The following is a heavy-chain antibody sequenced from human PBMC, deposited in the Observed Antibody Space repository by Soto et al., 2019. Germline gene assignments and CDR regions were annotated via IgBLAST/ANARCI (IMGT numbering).Heavy chain of an antibody. D-gene: IGHD5-18*01. CDR2: IYHGGTP. J-gene: IGHJ4*02. Sequence: QLQLQESGPGLVKPLETLFLACNVSGGSSSSSSYYRGGIRQRPGKGLEWIGSIYHGGTPLYNPALKNRVSISADTSESQISLDLKSVTAADTAVYYCVRHEDVDTAFDYWGQGTRVTVSS. CDR1: GGSSSSSSYY. V-gene: IGHV4-39*01. CDR3: VRHEDVDTAFDY.